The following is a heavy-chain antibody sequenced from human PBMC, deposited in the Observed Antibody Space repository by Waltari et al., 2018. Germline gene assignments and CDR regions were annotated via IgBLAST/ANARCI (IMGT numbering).Heavy chain of an antibody. D-gene: IGHD3-22*01. CDR1: GFTFSDRY. V-gene: IGHV3-66*02. J-gene: IGHJ4*02. CDR2: IYSGGST. CDR3: ARGPNYYDSSGSFDY. Sequence: EVQLVESGGGLVQPGGSLRLSCAASGFTFSDRYMDWVRQAPGKGLEWVSVIYSGGSTYYADSVKGRFTISRDNSKNTLYLQMNSLRAEDTAVYYCARGPNYYDSSGSFDYWGQGTLVTVSS.